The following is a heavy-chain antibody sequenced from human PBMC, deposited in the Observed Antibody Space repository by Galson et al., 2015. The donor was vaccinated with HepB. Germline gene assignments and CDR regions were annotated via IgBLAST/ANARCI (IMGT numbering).Heavy chain of an antibody. CDR2: IKGDGTLT. CDR3: TRAPGCGGGSSDSFHYYGMNV. D-gene: IGHD2-15*01. CDR1: GFTLSSSW. Sequence: SLRLSCAASGFTLSSSWIHWVRRAPGMGLVWVSRIKGDGTLTTYADSVKGRLTISTDNTNNTVYLQMNILRAEDTAVYYCTRAPGCGGGSSDSFHYYGMNVWGQGTTVTVSS. V-gene: IGHV3-74*01. J-gene: IGHJ6*02.